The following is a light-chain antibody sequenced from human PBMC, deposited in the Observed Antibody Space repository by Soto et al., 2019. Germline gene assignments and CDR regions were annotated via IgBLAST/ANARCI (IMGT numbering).Light chain of an antibody. Sequence: QSVLTQPPSVSGAPGQRVTISCTGSSSNIGAGYDVHWYQQFPGTAPKLLMYGNTNRPSGVPDRFSGSKSGTSASLAITGLQAEDEADYYCQSYDSSLSVVFGGGTKLTVL. V-gene: IGLV1-40*01. CDR2: GNT. CDR3: QSYDSSLSVV. J-gene: IGLJ2*01. CDR1: SSNIGAGYD.